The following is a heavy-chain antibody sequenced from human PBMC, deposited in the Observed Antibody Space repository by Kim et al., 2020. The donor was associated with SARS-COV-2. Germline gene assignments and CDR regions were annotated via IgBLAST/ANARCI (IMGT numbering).Heavy chain of an antibody. V-gene: IGHV3-7*01. D-gene: IGHD3-16*01. CDR1: GFTFSTHY. CDR3: AKGWGFDN. CDR2: INEDASDE. J-gene: IGHJ4*02. Sequence: GGSLRLSCEASGFTFSTHYMSWVRQAPGKGLEWVANINEDASDESYADTVKGRFTISRDNARNSLYLQMNNLRVEDTAVYYCAKGWGFDNWRQGTLVTVS.